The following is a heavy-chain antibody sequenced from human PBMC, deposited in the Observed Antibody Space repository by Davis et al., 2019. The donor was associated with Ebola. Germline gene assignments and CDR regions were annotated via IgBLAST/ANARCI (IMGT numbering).Heavy chain of an antibody. Sequence: SVKVSCKASGGTFSSYAISWVRPAPGQGLEWMGRIIPILGIANYAQKFQGRVTMTRNTSTSTAYMELSSLRSEDTAVYYCVRSGVRGYYNGMDVWGQGTTVSVSS. CDR1: GGTFSSYA. CDR3: VRSGVRGYYNGMDV. D-gene: IGHD2-8*01. V-gene: IGHV1-69*04. CDR2: IIPILGIA. J-gene: IGHJ6*02.